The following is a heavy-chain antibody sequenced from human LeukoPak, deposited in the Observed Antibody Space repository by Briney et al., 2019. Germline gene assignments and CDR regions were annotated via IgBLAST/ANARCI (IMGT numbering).Heavy chain of an antibody. CDR2: INSDGSST. D-gene: IGHD4-17*01. V-gene: IGHV3-74*01. CDR3: AKGGATVIDY. Sequence: GGSLRLSCAASGFTFSNYWMHWVRQAPGKGLVRVSRINSDGSSTTSADSVKGRFTISRDNAKNTLYLQMNSLRAEDTAVYYCAKGGATVIDYWGQGTLVTVSS. CDR1: GFTFSNYW. J-gene: IGHJ4*02.